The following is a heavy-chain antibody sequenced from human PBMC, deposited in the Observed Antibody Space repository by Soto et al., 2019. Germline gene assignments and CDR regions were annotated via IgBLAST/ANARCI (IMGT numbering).Heavy chain of an antibody. V-gene: IGHV3-11*01. CDR1: GLFFSDYY. J-gene: IGHJ6*02. CDR2: ISGTGDTK. CDR3: AIGGGQIYYKGLDI. D-gene: IGHD3-10*01. Sequence: GGSLRLSCAASGLFFSDYYLSWIRQAPGKALECVAYISGTGDTKYYADSVTGRFTISRDNPKNSLYLQMNSLRPEDAAVYYCAIGGGQIYYKGLDIWGQGTTVTVSS.